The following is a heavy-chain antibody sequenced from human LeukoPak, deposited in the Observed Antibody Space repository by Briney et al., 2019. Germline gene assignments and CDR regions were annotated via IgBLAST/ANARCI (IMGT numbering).Heavy chain of an antibody. CDR3: ARDFGSGWSFYYYYYYYMDV. J-gene: IGHJ6*03. CDR1: GDSVSSNSAA. CDR2: TYYRSKWYN. D-gene: IGHD6-19*01. Sequence: SQTLSLTCAISGDSVSSNSAAWNWIRQSPSRGLEWLGRTYYRSKWYNDYAVSVKSRITINPDTSKNQFSLQLNSVTPEDTAVYYCARDFGSGWSFYYYYYYYMDVWGKGTTVTVSS. V-gene: IGHV6-1*01.